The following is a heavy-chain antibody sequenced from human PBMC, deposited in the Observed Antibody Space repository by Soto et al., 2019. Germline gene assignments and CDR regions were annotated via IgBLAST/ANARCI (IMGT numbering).Heavy chain of an antibody. V-gene: IGHV3-21*01. CDR2: ISSSSSYI. Sequence: AGGSLRLSXAASGFTFSSYSMNWVRQAPGKGLEWVSSISSSSSYIYYADSVKGRFTISRDNAKNSLYLQMNSLRAEDTAVYYCARTGTTNAFDIWGQGTMVTVSS. CDR3: ARTGTTNAFDI. J-gene: IGHJ3*02. CDR1: GFTFSSYS. D-gene: IGHD1-1*01.